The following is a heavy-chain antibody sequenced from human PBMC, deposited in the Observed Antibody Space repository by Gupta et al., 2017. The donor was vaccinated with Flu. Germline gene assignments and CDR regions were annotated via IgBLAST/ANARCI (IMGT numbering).Heavy chain of an antibody. CDR1: GFTFSTYA. CDR2: IHGSGGST. CDR3: AKDHTGYIPMTGTLDY. Sequence: EVQLLESGGGLVQPGGSLRLSCAASGFTFSTYAMSWVRQAPGKGLEWVSTIHGSGGSTYYSASVKGRFTISRDNSKNTLYLQMNSLRAEDTAIYYCAKDHTGYIPMTGTLDYWDQGTLVTVSS. J-gene: IGHJ4*02. V-gene: IGHV3-23*01. D-gene: IGHD6-19*01.